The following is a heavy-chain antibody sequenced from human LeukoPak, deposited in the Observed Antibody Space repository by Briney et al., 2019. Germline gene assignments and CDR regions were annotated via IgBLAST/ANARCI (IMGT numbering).Heavy chain of an antibody. CDR3: ARWYEY. D-gene: IGHD4-23*01. CDR1: GGSISSGSYY. V-gene: IGHV4-39*01. J-gene: IGHJ4*02. Sequence: SETLSLTCNVSGGSISSGSYYWAWLRQSPEKGLEWIASIYYSGSTHYNPSLRGRATISRDTSKNQFSLKLSSVSAADTAVYFCARWYEYWGQGTLVTVSS. CDR2: IYYSGST.